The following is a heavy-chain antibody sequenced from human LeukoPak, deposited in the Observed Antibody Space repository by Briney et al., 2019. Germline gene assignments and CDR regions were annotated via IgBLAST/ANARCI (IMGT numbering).Heavy chain of an antibody. CDR1: GGSFSGYY. CDR2: INHSGST. CDR3: ARRSYCGGDCYSGGGFDP. V-gene: IGHV4-34*01. D-gene: IGHD2-21*01. J-gene: IGHJ5*02. Sequence: PSETLSLTCAVYGGSFSGYYWSWIRQPPGKGLEWIGEINHSGSTNYNPSLKSRVTISVDTSKNQFSLKLSSVTAADTAVYYCARRSYCGGDCYSGGGFDPWGQGTLVTVSS.